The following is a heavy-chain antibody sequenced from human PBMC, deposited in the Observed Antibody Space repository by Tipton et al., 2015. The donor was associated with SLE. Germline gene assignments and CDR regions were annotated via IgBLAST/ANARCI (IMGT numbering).Heavy chain of an antibody. J-gene: IGHJ2*01. CDR2: IYYSGST. V-gene: IGHV4-59*01. CDR1: GGSIGSYY. CDR3: AREGGSSWYWYFDL. D-gene: IGHD6-13*01. Sequence: TLSLTCTVSGGSIGSYYWSWIRQPPGKGLEWIGYIYYSGSTNYNPSLKSRVTISVDTSKNQFSLKLSSVTAADTAVYYCAREGGSSWYWYFDLWGRGTLVIVSS.